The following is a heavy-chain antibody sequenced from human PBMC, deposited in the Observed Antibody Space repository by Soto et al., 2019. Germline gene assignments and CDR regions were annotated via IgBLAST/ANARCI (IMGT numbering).Heavy chain of an antibody. J-gene: IGHJ3*01. CDR1: GFTFGSYW. CDR3: VKDGIARNSVWDPFDV. CDR2: IGGPGTDT. Sequence: EVQLVESGGGLVQPGGSLRLSCAASGFTFGSYWMHWVRQAPGKGLVWVSRIGGPGTDTYYADYVKGRFTISRDNSRDKLYLQMNSLRDDDTAIYYCVKDGIARNSVWDPFDVWGQGTMVTVSS. D-gene: IGHD4-4*01. V-gene: IGHV3-74*01.